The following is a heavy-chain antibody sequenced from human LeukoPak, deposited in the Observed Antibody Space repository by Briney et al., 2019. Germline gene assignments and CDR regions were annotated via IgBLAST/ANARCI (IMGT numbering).Heavy chain of an antibody. D-gene: IGHD4-23*01. CDR3: TTLIDYGGNPLD. V-gene: IGHV3-49*04. CDR2: IRSKAYGGTT. J-gene: IGHJ4*02. Sequence: PGGSLRLSCAASGFTFSSYGMHWVRQAPGKGLEWVGFIRSKAYGGTTEYAASVKGRFTISRDDSKSIAYLQMNSLKTEDTAVYYCTTLIDYGGNPLDWGQGTLVTVSS. CDR1: GFTFSSYG.